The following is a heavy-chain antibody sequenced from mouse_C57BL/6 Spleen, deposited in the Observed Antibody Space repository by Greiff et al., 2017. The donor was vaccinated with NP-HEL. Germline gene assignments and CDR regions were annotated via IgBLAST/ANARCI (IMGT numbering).Heavy chain of an antibody. Sequence: EVQLQQSGPGMVKPSQSLSLTCTVTGYSITSGYDWHWIRHFPGNKLEWMGYISYSGSTNYNPSLKSRISITHDTSKNHFFLKLNSVTTEDTATYYCARGYYGNLDYWGQGTTLTVSS. CDR1: GYSITSGYD. CDR2: ISYSGST. J-gene: IGHJ2*01. D-gene: IGHD2-1*01. V-gene: IGHV3-1*01. CDR3: ARGYYGNLDY.